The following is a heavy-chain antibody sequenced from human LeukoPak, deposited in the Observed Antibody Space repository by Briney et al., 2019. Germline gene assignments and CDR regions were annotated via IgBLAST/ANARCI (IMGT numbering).Heavy chain of an antibody. CDR1: GFTVSSNY. J-gene: IGHJ4*02. Sequence: GGSLRLSCAASGFTVSSNYMSWVRQAPGKGLEWVSYISGSGNIIYYTDSVKGRFTISRDNAKNSLYLQMNSLRAEDTAVYYCASMTTYCGGHCYFFDFWGQGTLVTVSS. CDR3: ASMTTYCGGHCYFFDF. V-gene: IGHV3-11*04. D-gene: IGHD2-21*02. CDR2: ISGSGNII.